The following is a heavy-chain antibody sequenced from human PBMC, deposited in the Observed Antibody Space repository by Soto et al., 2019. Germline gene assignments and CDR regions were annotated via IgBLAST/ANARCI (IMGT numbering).Heavy chain of an antibody. D-gene: IGHD3-10*01. V-gene: IGHV4-30-2*02. CDR2: IYHSGST. CDR1: GGSISSGGYF. Sequence: SETLSLTCAVSGGSISSGGYFWSWIRQPPGKGLDWIGYIYHSGSTYYNPSLKSRVIMAVDRSKKQFSLRLGSVTAADTGIYYCARCLSPYYYRMWGQGTLVTVS. J-gene: IGHJ4*02. CDR3: ARCLSPYYYRM.